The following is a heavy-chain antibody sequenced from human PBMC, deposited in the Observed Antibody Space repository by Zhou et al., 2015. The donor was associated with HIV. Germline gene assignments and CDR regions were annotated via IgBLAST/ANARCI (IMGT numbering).Heavy chain of an antibody. CDR1: GVTFSSYA. J-gene: IGHJ4*02. V-gene: IGHV1-69*01. Sequence: QVQLVQSGAEVKEPGSSVKVSCKASGVTFSSYAISWLRQAPGQGLEWMGGIIPIFGTPKYAQKFQGRVTISADESTSTAYMELSSLRSEDTAVYYCARDRHGVAGTSYFDYWGQGTLVTVSS. CDR3: ARDRHGVAGTSYFDY. CDR2: IIPIFGTP. D-gene: IGHD6-19*01.